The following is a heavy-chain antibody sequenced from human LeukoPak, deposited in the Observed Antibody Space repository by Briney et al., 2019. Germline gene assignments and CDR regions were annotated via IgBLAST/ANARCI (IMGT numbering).Heavy chain of an antibody. CDR1: GGSISSGSYY. J-gene: IGHJ3*02. CDR2: IYTSGST. D-gene: IGHD2-2*01. Sequence: SETLSLTCTVSGGSISSGSYYWSWIRQPAGKGLEWIGRIYTSGSTNHNPSLKSRVTISVDTSKNQFSLKLSSVTAADTAVYYCASTYCSSTSCSLNAFDIWGQGTMVTVSS. V-gene: IGHV4-61*02. CDR3: ASTYCSSTSCSLNAFDI.